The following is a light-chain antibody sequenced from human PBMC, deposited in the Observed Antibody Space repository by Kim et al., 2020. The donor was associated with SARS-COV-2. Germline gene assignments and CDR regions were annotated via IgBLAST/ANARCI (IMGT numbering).Light chain of an antibody. J-gene: IGKJ5*01. CDR3: QQRDNWPLT. CDR1: QNINSY. CDR2: DAS. Sequence: SPGESTTRSCRARQNINSYLAWYQQKPGQAPRLLIYDASNWATGIPARFSGSGSGTDFTLTISGLEPEDSAVYYCQQRDNWPLTFGQGTRLEIK. V-gene: IGKV3-11*01.